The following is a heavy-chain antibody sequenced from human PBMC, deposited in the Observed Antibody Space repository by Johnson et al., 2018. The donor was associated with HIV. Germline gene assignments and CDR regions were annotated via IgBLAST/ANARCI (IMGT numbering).Heavy chain of an antibody. J-gene: IGHJ3*02. Sequence: SCAASGFTFDDYAMHWVRQAPGKGLEWVSGINWNGGSTGYADSVKGRFTISRDNAKNSLYLQMNSLRAEDTALYYCARDGHSSSWNAFDIWGQGTMVTVSS. CDR3: ARDGHSSSWNAFDI. CDR2: INWNGGST. D-gene: IGHD6-13*01. V-gene: IGHV3-20*04. CDR1: GFTFDDYA.